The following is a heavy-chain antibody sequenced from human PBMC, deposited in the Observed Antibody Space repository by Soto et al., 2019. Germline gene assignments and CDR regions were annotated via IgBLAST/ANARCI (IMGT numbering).Heavy chain of an antibody. CDR3: ARDMGFGLSDY. CDR2: INAGNGNT. Sequence: QVQLVQSGAEVKKPGASVKVSCKASGYTFTSYAMHWVRQAPGQRLEWMGGINAGNGNTKYSQKFQGRVTITRDTSASTAYMELSSLRSEDTAVYYCARDMGFGLSDYWGQGTLVTVSS. D-gene: IGHD3-10*01. V-gene: IGHV1-3*01. J-gene: IGHJ4*02. CDR1: GYTFTSYA.